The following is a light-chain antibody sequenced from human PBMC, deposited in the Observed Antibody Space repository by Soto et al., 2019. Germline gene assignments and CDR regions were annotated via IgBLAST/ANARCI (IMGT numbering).Light chain of an antibody. J-gene: IGKJ2*01. CDR1: ESIGSG. CDR3: QHYDNWPPYT. CDR2: DAS. V-gene: IGKV3-15*01. Sequence: TVMTQSPATLSVSPGERATLYCRASESIGSGLAWYQQKPGQAPRLLIYDASTRVTGVPARFSGSGSGRQFTLTITSLQSEDLGVYFCQHYDNWPPYTFGQGTKLEIK.